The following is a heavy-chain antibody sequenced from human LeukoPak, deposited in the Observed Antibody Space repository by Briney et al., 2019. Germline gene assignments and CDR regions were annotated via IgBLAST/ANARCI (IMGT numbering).Heavy chain of an antibody. J-gene: IGHJ4*02. D-gene: IGHD5-18*01. V-gene: IGHV4-31*03. Sequence: SGSLSLTCTVSGGSISSGGYYWSWVRQHPGEGREWSVYIYYSGSTYNNPSRKSRVTISVDTSKNQFSLKLSSVTAADTAVYYCARGIQLWSKFDYWGQGTLVTVSS. CDR2: IYYSGST. CDR1: GGSISSGGYY. CDR3: ARGIQLWSKFDY.